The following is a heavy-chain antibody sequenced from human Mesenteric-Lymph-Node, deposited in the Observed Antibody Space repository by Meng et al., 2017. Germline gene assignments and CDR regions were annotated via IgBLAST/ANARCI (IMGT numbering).Heavy chain of an antibody. CDR1: GYTFTGYY. CDR3: AREDSSGWYGRPFDY. V-gene: IGHV1-2*02. J-gene: IGHJ4*02. D-gene: IGHD6-19*01. Sequence: ASVKVSCKASGYTFTGYYMHWVRQAPGQGLEWMGWINPNSGGTNYAQKFQGRVTMTRDTSISTAYMELSRLRSDDTAVYYCAREDSSGWYGRPFDYWGQGTLVTVSS. CDR2: INPNSGGT.